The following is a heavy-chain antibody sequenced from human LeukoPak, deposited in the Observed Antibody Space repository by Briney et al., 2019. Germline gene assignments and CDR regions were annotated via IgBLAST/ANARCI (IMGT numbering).Heavy chain of an antibody. Sequence: GGSLRLSRAASGFTFSYYGMHWVRQAPGKGLAWVAIIWYDGSIQYYADSVKGRFTISRDNSKNTLYLQMNSLRAEDTAVYYCAKAGSDWSHVDYWGQGTLVTVSS. CDR3: AKAGSDWSHVDY. V-gene: IGHV3-33*06. CDR1: GFTFSYYG. J-gene: IGHJ4*02. D-gene: IGHD6-19*01. CDR2: IWYDGSIQ.